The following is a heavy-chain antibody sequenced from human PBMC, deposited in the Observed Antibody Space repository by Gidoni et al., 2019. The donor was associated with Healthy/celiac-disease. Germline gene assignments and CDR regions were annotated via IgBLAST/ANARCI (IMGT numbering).Heavy chain of an antibody. CDR2: ISYDGSNK. CDR1: GFTFSSYA. J-gene: IGHJ5*02. Sequence: QVQLVESGGGVVQPGRSLRLSCAASGFTFSSYALHWVRQAPGKGLEWVAVISYDGSNKYYADSVKGRFTISRDNSKNTLYLQMNSLRAEDTAVYYCARDPRSYYYDYWFDPWGQGTLVTVSS. D-gene: IGHD3-22*01. V-gene: IGHV3-30-3*01. CDR3: ARDPRSYYYDYWFDP.